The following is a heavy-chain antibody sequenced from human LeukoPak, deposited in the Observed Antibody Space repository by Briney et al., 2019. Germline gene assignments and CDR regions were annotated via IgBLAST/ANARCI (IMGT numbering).Heavy chain of an antibody. CDR2: ISYDGSNK. J-gene: IGHJ4*02. V-gene: IGHV3-30-3*01. Sequence: PGRSLRLSWAASGFTFSSYAMHWVRQAPGKGLEWVAVISYDGSNKYYADSVKGRFTISRDNSKNTLYLQMNSLRAEDTAVYYCANPRTQKGSSWYATDFDYWGQGTLVTVSS. CDR1: GFTFSSYA. D-gene: IGHD6-13*01. CDR3: ANPRTQKGSSWYATDFDY.